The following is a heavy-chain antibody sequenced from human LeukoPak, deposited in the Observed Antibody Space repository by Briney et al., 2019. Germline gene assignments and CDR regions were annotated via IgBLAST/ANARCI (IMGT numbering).Heavy chain of an antibody. CDR1: GFTFSNYE. CDR3: AKRGDDGYSSGWYPINYYYYYYMDV. D-gene: IGHD6-19*01. J-gene: IGHJ6*03. V-gene: IGHV3-23*01. Sequence: QPGGSLRLSCAASGFTFSNYEMNWVRQAPGKGLDWVSAISGSGGSTYYADSVKGRFTISRDNSKNTLYLQMNSLRAEDTAVYYCAKRGDDGYSSGWYPINYYYYYYMDVWGKGTTVTVSS. CDR2: ISGSGGST.